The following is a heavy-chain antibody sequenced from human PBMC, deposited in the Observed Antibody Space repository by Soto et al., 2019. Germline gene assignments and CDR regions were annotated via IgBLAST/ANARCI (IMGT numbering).Heavy chain of an antibody. V-gene: IGHV3-9*01. Sequence: GGSLRLSCAASGFTFDDYAMHWVRQVPGKGLEWVSGINWNSGSIGYADSVKGRFAISRDNAKNPLHLQMNSLRAEDTAFYYCVKDESINWYSGHFRHWGQGTLVTVSS. D-gene: IGHD6-13*01. CDR2: INWNSGSI. CDR1: GFTFDDYA. J-gene: IGHJ1*01. CDR3: VKDESINWYSGHFRH.